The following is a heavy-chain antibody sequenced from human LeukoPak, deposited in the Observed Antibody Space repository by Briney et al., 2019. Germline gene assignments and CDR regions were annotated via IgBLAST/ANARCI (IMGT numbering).Heavy chain of an antibody. J-gene: IGHJ3*02. V-gene: IGHV3-48*04. D-gene: IGHD3-22*01. CDR1: GFTFSSYS. CDR2: ISGSSSII. CDR3: ARSGTTYYYDSGSRI. Sequence: GGSLRLSCEASGFTFSSYSTNWVRQAPGKGLEWVSFISGSSSIIHYADSVKGRFTISRDNAKNSLYLQMNSLRAEDTAVYYCARSGTTYYYDSGSRIWGQGTMVTVSS.